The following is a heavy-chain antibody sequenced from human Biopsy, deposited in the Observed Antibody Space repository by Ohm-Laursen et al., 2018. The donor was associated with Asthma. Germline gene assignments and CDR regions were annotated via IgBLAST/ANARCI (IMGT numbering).Heavy chain of an antibody. D-gene: IGHD3-22*01. J-gene: IGHJ3*02. CDR2: ILDDGGNK. CDR3: ASTTPSIVVVARAGAFDI. CDR1: GFTFSSNA. Sequence: SLRLSCAASGFTFSSNAMRWVRQALGKGLERVADILDDGGNKYYADSVKCRFTISRDNSKNSLYLQMISLRAEDTAVYYCASTTPSIVVVARAGAFDIWGQGTMVTVSS. V-gene: IGHV3-30-3*01.